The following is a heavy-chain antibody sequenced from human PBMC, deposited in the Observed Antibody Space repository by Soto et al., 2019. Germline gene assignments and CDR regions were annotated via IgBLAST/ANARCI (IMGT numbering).Heavy chain of an antibody. D-gene: IGHD5-18*01. CDR3: ARGLRYSYKEAFDL. V-gene: IGHV3-30-3*01. CDR1: GFTFNNYA. Sequence: LVVESGGGVVQPGTSLRLSCVASGFTFNNYAMHWVRQAPGKGLEWVAGISFDAINQYYAESVRGRYTIARKNSKNRLSLEMNSRRVDDTAVYYCARGLRYSYKEAFDLWGQGTTVIVSS. CDR2: ISFDAINQ. J-gene: IGHJ3*01.